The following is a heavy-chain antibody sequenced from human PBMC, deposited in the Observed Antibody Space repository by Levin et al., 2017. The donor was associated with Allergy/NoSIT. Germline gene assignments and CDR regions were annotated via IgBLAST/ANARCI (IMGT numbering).Heavy chain of an antibody. Sequence: SGGSLRLSCAASGFTFDDYAMHWVRQAPGKGLEWVSGISWNSGSIGYADSVKGRFTISRDNAKNSLYLQMNSLRAEDTALYYCAKDSGGYDNHFDYWGQGTLVTVSS. V-gene: IGHV3-9*01. CDR1: GFTFDDYA. D-gene: IGHD5-12*01. CDR3: AKDSGGYDNHFDY. J-gene: IGHJ4*02. CDR2: ISWNSGSI.